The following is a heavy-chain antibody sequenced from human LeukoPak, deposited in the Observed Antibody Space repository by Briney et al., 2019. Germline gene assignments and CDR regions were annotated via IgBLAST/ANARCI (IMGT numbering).Heavy chain of an antibody. CDR1: GYTFTSYG. J-gene: IGHJ4*02. Sequence: GASVKVSCKASGYTFTSYGISWVRQAPGQGLEWMGWISAYNGNTNYAQKLQGRVTMTTDTSTSTAYMELRSLRSDDTAVYYCAGVGGVVVAAKIDYWGQGTLVTVSS. CDR3: AGVGGVVVAAKIDY. V-gene: IGHV1-18*01. D-gene: IGHD2-15*01. CDR2: ISAYNGNT.